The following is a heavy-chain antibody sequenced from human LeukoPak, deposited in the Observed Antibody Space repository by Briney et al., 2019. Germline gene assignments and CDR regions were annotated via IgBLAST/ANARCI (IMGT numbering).Heavy chain of an antibody. V-gene: IGHV3-21*03. CDR3: ARSGYNWNDVIYFDY. D-gene: IGHD1-1*01. CDR1: GFTFSSYR. J-gene: IGHJ4*02. Sequence: GGSLRLSCAASGFTFSSYRMNWVRQAPGKGLEWVSSISSSSSYIYYADSVKGRFTISRDNAKNSLYLQMTSLRAEDTPVYYCARSGYNWNDVIYFDYWGQGTLVTVSS. CDR2: ISSSSSYI.